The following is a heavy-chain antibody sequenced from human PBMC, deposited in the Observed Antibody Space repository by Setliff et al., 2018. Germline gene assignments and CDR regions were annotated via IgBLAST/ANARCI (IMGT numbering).Heavy chain of an antibody. CDR1: GGSFSGYY. CDR2: INHSGST. D-gene: IGHD2-8*02. J-gene: IGHJ4*02. V-gene: IGHV4-34*03. CDR3: TVYNTGSSKDHY. Sequence: SETLSLTCAVYGGSFSGYYWSWIRQPPGKGLECIGEINHSGSTNYNPSLKSRVTISVDTSKNQFSLKLSSVTAADTALYYCTVYNTGSSKDHYWGQGTPVTVSS.